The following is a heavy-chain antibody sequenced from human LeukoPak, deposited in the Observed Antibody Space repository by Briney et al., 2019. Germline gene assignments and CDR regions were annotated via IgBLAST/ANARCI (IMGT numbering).Heavy chain of an antibody. V-gene: IGHV3-48*04. CDR1: GVTFSSYS. CDR2: ISSSSSTI. CDR3: ARELSSFFYMDV. J-gene: IGHJ6*03. Sequence: GGSLRLSCAASGVTFSSYSMNWVRQAPGKGLEWVSYISSSSSTIYYADSVKGRFTISRDNAKNSLYLQANSLRAEDTAVYYCARELSSFFYMDVWGKGTTVTVSS. D-gene: IGHD3-16*02.